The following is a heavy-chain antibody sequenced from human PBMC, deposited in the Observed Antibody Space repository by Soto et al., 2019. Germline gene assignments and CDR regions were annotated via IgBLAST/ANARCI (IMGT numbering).Heavy chain of an antibody. CDR2: ISSSGSTI. J-gene: IGHJ6*02. CDR1: GFTFSDYY. V-gene: IGHV3-11*01. D-gene: IGHD2-2*01. Sequence: PGGSLRLSCAASGFTFSDYYMSWIRQAPGKGLEWVSYISSSGSTIYYADSVKGRFTISRDNAKNSLYLQMNSLRAEDTAVYYCARGAGPYCSSTSCYTMDVWGQGTRVTVSS. CDR3: ARGAGPYCSSTSCYTMDV.